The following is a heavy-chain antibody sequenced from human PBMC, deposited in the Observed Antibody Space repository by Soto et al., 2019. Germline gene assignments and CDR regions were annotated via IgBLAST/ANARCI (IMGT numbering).Heavy chain of an antibody. Sequence: DVQLLESGGALVQLGGSLRLSCAASGFTFSRYAMNWVRQAPGKGLEWVSTLSGSGSGSYYPDSLRGPFTISRDNSKNTLYLQMNNLRAEDTAVYYCAKAPISLDGSGYYFASFDYWGHGTRVTVSS. CDR2: LSGSGSGS. CDR1: GFTFSRYA. CDR3: AKAPISLDGSGYYFASFDY. D-gene: IGHD3-22*01. J-gene: IGHJ4*01. V-gene: IGHV3-23*01.